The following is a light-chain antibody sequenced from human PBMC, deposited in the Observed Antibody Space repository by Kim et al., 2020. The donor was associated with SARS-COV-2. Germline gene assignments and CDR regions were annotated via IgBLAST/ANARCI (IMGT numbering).Light chain of an antibody. V-gene: IGKV3-15*01. CDR3: QQYNDWPLT. Sequence: VFPGERATLSCRTSQTISRDLAWYQQKPGQAPRLLIYGVSTRATGIPATFTGSGSGTEFTLTISSLQSEDFALYYCQQYNDWPLTFGGGTKVEIK. CDR2: GVS. J-gene: IGKJ4*01. CDR1: QTISRD.